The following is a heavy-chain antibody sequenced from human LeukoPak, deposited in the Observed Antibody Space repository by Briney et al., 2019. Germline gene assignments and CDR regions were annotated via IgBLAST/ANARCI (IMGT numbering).Heavy chain of an antibody. CDR1: GFTFSSYS. Sequence: PGGSLRLSCAASGFTFSSYSMNWVRQAPGKGLEWVSSISSSSSYIYYADSVKGRFTISRDNAKNSLYLQMNSLRAEDTAVYYCARVLEDIVVVVAARGGGFDYWGQGTLVTVSS. V-gene: IGHV3-21*01. CDR3: ARVLEDIVVVVAARGGGFDY. D-gene: IGHD2-15*01. J-gene: IGHJ4*02. CDR2: ISSSSSYI.